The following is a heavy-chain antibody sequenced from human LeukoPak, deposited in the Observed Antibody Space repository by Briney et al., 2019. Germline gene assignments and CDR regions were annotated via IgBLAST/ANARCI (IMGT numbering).Heavy chain of an antibody. V-gene: IGHV3-7*01. CDR1: GFTFSSYW. D-gene: IGHD3-10*01. CDR2: IKQDGSEK. J-gene: IGHJ4*02. CDR3: ARKGSGKINFDY. Sequence: QLWGFLRLSCAASGFTFSSYWMSWVRQAPGKGLEWVANIKQDGSEKYYVDSVKGRFTISRDNAKNSLYLQMNGLRAEDTAVYYCARKGSGKINFDYWGQGTLVTVSS.